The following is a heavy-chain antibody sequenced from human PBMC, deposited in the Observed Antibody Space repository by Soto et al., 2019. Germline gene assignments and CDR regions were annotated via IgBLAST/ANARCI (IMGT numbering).Heavy chain of an antibody. J-gene: IGHJ4*02. CDR3: ARGGSGYTWFNEF. V-gene: IGHV1-69*01. CDR1: GGLFSSYP. Sequence: QEQLVQSGAEVKTPGSSVTVSCKASGGLFSSYPISWVRQVPGHGLEWMGGIIPVFHTAYYTQRFQGRVTITADESTNTAYMELSSLRSEDTAIYYCARGGSGYTWFNEFWGQGTLVTVSS. CDR2: IIPVFHTA. D-gene: IGHD3-22*01.